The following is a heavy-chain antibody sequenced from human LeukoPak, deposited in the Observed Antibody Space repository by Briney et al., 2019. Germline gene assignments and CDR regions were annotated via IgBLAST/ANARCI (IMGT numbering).Heavy chain of an antibody. V-gene: IGHV1-18*01. J-gene: IGHJ4*02. CDR3: ARSGSYYYDSSGYYAAFDY. Sequence: GASVTLSCTASGYTFTSNGISWVRQAPAPGLELMGWISAYNGNTNYAQKLQGRVTMTTDTSTSTAYMELRSLRSDDTAVYYCARSGSYYYDSSGYYAAFDYWGQGTLVTVSS. CDR2: ISAYNGNT. CDR1: GYTFTSNG. D-gene: IGHD3-22*01.